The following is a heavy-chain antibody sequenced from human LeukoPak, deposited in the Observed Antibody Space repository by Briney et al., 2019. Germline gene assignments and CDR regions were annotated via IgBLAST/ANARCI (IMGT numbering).Heavy chain of an antibody. J-gene: IGHJ4*02. V-gene: IGHV4-38-2*02. D-gene: IGHD3-22*01. CDR2: IYHSWST. Sequence: SETLSLTCTVSGYSISSGYYWGWIRQPPGKGLEWIGNIYHSWSTYYNPSLKSRVTISVDTSKNQFSLKLSSVTAADTAVYYCARVRYFDSSGYYYDFDYWGQGTLVTVSS. CDR1: GYSISSGYY. CDR3: ARVRYFDSSGYYYDFDY.